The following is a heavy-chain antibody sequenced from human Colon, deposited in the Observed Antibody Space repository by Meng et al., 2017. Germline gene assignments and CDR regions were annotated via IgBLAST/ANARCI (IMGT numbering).Heavy chain of an antibody. CDR2: IYHSGNT. J-gene: IGHJ4*02. CDR3: ASRGFSYGYVSF. Sequence: QLQGSGPGLVKPSGTLSLTCAVSGGSLSNSNWWSWVRQSTGKGLEWIGEIYHSGNTNYNPSLKSRVTISVDKSKNQFSLKVSSVTAADTAVYYCASRGFSYGYVSFWGQGTLVTVSS. CDR1: GGSLSNSNW. V-gene: IGHV4-4*02. D-gene: IGHD5-18*01.